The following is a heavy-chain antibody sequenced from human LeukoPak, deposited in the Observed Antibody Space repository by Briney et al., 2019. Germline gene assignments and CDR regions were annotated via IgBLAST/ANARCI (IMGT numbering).Heavy chain of an antibody. V-gene: IGHV3-53*01. D-gene: IGHD3-3*01. CDR1: GFPVRSRY. Sequence: GGSLRLSCEVSGFPVRSRYMTWVRQPPGKGLECVAVIYSGGTTYHIDSVKGRITISRDISKSTMYLEMNNLRVEDTAIYYCASLEGGPSDGRWGQGTLVTVSS. CDR2: IYSGGTT. CDR3: ASLEGGPSDGR. J-gene: IGHJ4*02.